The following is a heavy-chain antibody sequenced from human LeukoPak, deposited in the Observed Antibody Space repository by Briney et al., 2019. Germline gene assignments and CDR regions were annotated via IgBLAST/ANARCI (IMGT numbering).Heavy chain of an antibody. CDR1: GASISGSSYY. CDR2: IYYSGST. CDR3: ARVKLSHGYSYGYNPYYFDY. V-gene: IGHV4-39*07. J-gene: IGHJ4*02. Sequence: PSETLSLTCTISGASISGSSYYWDWIRQPPGKGLEWIGGIYYSGSTYYDPSLKSRVTMSVDTSKNQLSLKLSSVTAADTAVYYCARVKLSHGYSYGYNPYYFDYWGQGTLVTVSS. D-gene: IGHD5-18*01.